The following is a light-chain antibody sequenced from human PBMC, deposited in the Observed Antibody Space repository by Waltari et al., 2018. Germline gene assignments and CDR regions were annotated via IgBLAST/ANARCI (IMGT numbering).Light chain of an antibody. V-gene: IGKV3-20*01. Sequence: EIVLTQSPGTLSLSPGESATLSCRASHFFASIYMAWFQQKPGQAPRLLIYGASTRVTGIPDRFSGSGSEKDFTLIISRLEPEDSAVYYCHQYESVPYTFGQGTKLQIK. CDR3: HQYESVPYT. CDR1: HFFASIY. J-gene: IGKJ2*01. CDR2: GAS.